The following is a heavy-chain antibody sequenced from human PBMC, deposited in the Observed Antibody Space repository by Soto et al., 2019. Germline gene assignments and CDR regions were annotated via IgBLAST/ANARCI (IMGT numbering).Heavy chain of an antibody. J-gene: IGHJ5*02. CDR2: ISGGGDST. Sequence: EEQLLESGGGLVQPGGSLRLSCAASGFSCSSYGMSWVRQAPGKGLEWVSGISGGGDSTYYEDSVKGRFTISRDKSKNTLYLQMNSLRAEDTAVYYCARGQDDYGDSDVWFDPWGEGTLVSVSS. CDR3: ARGQDDYGDSDVWFDP. CDR1: GFSCSSYG. V-gene: IGHV3-23*01. D-gene: IGHD4-17*01.